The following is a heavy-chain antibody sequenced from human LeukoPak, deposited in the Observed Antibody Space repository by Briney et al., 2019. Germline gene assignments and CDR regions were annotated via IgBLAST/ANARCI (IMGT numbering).Heavy chain of an antibody. Sequence: PSETLSLTCTVSGGSISSYHWSWIRQPPGKGLEWIGYIYYSGSTNYNPSLKSRVTISVDTSKNQFSLELSSVTAADTAVYYCARAPAVAGEGGAFDIWGQGTMVTVSS. CDR3: ARAPAVAGEGGAFDI. CDR1: GGSISSYH. V-gene: IGHV4-59*01. J-gene: IGHJ3*02. CDR2: IYYSGST. D-gene: IGHD6-19*01.